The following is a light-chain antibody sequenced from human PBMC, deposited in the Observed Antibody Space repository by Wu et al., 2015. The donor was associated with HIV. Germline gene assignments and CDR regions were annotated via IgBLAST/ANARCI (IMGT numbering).Light chain of an antibody. Sequence: DIQLTQSPSILSASVGDRVTITCRASQNILTYLNWYQQKAGRAPKVLIHDASNLQSGVPSRFSGSGSGTDFTLTINSLQSEDFATYYCQQSYLPRTFGQGTKVEIK. J-gene: IGKJ1*01. V-gene: IGKV1-39*01. CDR2: DAS. CDR3: QQSYLPRT. CDR1: QNILTY.